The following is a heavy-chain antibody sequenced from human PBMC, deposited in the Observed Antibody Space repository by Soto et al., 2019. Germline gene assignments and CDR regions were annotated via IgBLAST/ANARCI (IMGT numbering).Heavy chain of an antibody. D-gene: IGHD6-19*01. V-gene: IGHV3-23*01. Sequence: GSLRLSWAAAWCTFIGHAMSRVLQAPGKGLEWVSAISGNGADTYYADSVKGRFTISRDNSKNTLYLQMNSLRAEDTAVYFCAIPTGLTVTGPDYWGQRTLVPGSS. CDR2: ISGNGADT. J-gene: IGHJ4*02. CDR3: AIPTGLTVTGPDY. CDR1: WCTFIGHA.